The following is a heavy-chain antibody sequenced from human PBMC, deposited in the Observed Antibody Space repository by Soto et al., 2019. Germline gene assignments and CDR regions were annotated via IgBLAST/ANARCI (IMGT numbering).Heavy chain of an antibody. Sequence: QLQLQESGPGLVKPSETLSLTCIVSGGSITRNNHYWGWIRQSPGKGLEWIGSILYSGSTNYNPSLKSRVTLSVETSKNQFSLKMSSVTAADTAVYYCVTLGSSSWYQGSYFDYWGQGTLVTVSA. J-gene: IGHJ4*02. D-gene: IGHD6-13*01. CDR1: GGSITRNNHY. CDR2: ILYSGST. V-gene: IGHV4-39*01. CDR3: VTLGSSSWYQGSYFDY.